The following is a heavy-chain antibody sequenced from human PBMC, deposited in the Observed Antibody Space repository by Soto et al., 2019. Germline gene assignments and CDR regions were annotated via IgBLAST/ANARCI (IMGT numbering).Heavy chain of an antibody. CDR3: ARSDSRSSDAFDI. J-gene: IGHJ3*02. Sequence: QVQLVQSGAAVKKPGSSVKVSCKASGGTFSSYAISWVRQAPGQGLECMGGIIPIFGTANYAQKVQGRVTITADESTSTAYMELSSLRSEDTAVYYCARSDSRSSDAFDIWGQGPMVTVSS. CDR1: GGTFSSYA. CDR2: IIPIFGTA. V-gene: IGHV1-69*01. D-gene: IGHD6-6*01.